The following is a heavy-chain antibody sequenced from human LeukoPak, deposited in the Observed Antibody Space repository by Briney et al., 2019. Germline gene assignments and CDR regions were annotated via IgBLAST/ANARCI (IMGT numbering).Heavy chain of an antibody. J-gene: IGHJ4*02. Sequence: SSETLSLTCTVSGGSISSYYWSWIRQPPGKGLEWIGYIYYSGSTNYNPSLKSRVTISVDTSKNQFSLKLSSVTAADTAVYYCAREDEYGVTPFDYWGQGTLVTVSS. CDR3: AREDEYGVTPFDY. D-gene: IGHD4-17*01. V-gene: IGHV4-59*01. CDR2: IYYSGST. CDR1: GGSISSYY.